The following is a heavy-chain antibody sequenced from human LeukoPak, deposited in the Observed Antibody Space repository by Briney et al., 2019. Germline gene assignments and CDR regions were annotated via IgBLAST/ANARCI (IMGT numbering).Heavy chain of an antibody. CDR3: ARNQRITIFGVVSYNWFDP. CDR1: GFTFSSYA. J-gene: IGHJ5*02. CDR2: ISYDGSNK. Sequence: PGGSLRLSCAASGFTFSSYAMHWVRQAPGKGLEWVAVISYDGSNKYYADSVKGRFTISRDNSKNTLYLQMNSLRAEDSAVYYWARNQRITIFGVVSYNWFDPWGQGTLVTVSS. D-gene: IGHD3-3*01. V-gene: IGHV3-30-3*01.